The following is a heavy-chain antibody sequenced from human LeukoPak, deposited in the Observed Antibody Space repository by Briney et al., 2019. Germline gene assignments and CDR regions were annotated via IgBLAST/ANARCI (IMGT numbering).Heavy chain of an antibody. Sequence: SSETLSLTCTVSGYSISSGYYWGWIRQPPGKGLEWIGEINHSGSTNYNPSLKSRVTISVDTSKNQFSLKLSSVTAADTAVYYCARGSTYRGLVHWGQGTLVTVSS. V-gene: IGHV4-38-2*02. CDR3: ARGSTYRGLVH. CDR2: INHSGST. CDR1: GYSISSGYY. D-gene: IGHD1-26*01. J-gene: IGHJ4*02.